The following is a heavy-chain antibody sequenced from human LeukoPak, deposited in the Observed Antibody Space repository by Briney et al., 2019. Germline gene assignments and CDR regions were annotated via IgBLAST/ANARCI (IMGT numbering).Heavy chain of an antibody. V-gene: IGHV3-7*03. CDR2: IKEDGNVK. CDR3: AKDLPDGSEYYDFWSGYFDP. Sequence: GGSLRLSCAASGFTFSAYWMNWVRQAPGEGLEWVASIKEDGNVKSYVDSVKGRFTISRDNSKNTLYLQMNSLRAEDTAVYYCAKDLPDGSEYYDFWSGYFDPWGQGTLVTVSS. D-gene: IGHD3-3*01. CDR1: GFTFSAYW. J-gene: IGHJ5*02.